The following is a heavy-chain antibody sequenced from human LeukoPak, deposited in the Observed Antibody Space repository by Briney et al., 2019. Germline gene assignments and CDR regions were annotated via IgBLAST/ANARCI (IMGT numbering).Heavy chain of an antibody. Sequence: SETLSLTCAVSGGSISSSNWWSWVRQPPGKGLEWIGEIYHGGSTNYNPSLKSRVTISVDKSKNQFSLKLSSVTAADTAVYYCARAGFWSGYYSDYWGQGTLVTVSS. D-gene: IGHD3-3*01. CDR2: IYHGGST. CDR1: GGSISSSNW. V-gene: IGHV4-4*02. CDR3: ARAGFWSGYYSDY. J-gene: IGHJ4*02.